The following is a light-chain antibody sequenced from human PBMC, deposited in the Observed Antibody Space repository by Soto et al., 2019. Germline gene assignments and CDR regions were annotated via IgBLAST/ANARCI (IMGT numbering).Light chain of an antibody. V-gene: IGLV4-60*02. CDR3: ETWDINTHVV. CDR1: SGHSSYI. CDR2: LEGSGSY. J-gene: IGLJ2*01. Sequence: QPVLTQSSSASASLGSSVKLTCTLSSGHSSYIIAWHQQQPGKAPRYLMKLEGSGSYNKGSGVPDRFSGSSSGADRYLTISHLQFDDEADYYCETWDINTHVVFGGGTKLTVL.